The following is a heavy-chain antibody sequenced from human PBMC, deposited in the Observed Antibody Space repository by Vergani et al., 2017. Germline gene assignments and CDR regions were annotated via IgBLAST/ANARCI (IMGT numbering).Heavy chain of an antibody. J-gene: IGHJ6*03. Sequence: QVQLVESGGGVVQPGRSLRLSCAASGFTFSSYGMHWVRQAPGKGLEWVAVIWYDGSNKYYADSVKGRFTISRDNSKNTLYLQMNSLRAEDTAVYYCARVGGIAAQTPTNYYYYYYMDVWGKGTTVTVSS. CDR1: GFTFSSYG. D-gene: IGHD6-13*01. CDR2: IWYDGSNK. V-gene: IGHV3-33*01. CDR3: ARVGGIAAQTPTNYYYYYYMDV.